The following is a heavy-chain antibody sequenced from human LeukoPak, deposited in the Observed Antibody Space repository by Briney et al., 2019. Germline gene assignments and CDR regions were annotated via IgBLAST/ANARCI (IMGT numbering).Heavy chain of an antibody. CDR2: IYHSGST. V-gene: IGHV4-30-2*01. Sequence: SQTLSLTCTVSGGSISSGGYYWSWIRQPPGKGLEWIGYIYHSGSTYYNPSLKSRVTISVDRSKNQFSLKLSSVTAADTAVYYCAKDQYRDYFRGADYWGQGTLVTVSS. CDR1: GGSISSGGYY. D-gene: IGHD2/OR15-2a*01. J-gene: IGHJ4*02. CDR3: AKDQYRDYFRGADY.